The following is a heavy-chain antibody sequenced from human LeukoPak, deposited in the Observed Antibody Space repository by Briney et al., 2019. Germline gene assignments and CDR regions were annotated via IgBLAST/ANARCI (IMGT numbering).Heavy chain of an antibody. V-gene: IGHV3-23*01. J-gene: IGHJ6*02. CDR3: AKYRTGPPYGLDV. D-gene: IGHD1-26*01. Sequence: GGSLRLSCAASGVTFSTDAMNWVRRAPGKGLEWVSGVSGSGGSIWYAESVKGRFTISRDNSKNTLYLQMNRLRAEDTATYYCAKYRTGPPYGLDVWGQGTTVTVSS. CDR1: GVTFSTDA. CDR2: VSGSGGSI.